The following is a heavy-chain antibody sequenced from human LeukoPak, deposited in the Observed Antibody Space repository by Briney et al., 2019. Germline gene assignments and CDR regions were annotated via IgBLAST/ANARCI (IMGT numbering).Heavy chain of an antibody. CDR2: INPSGGTT. D-gene: IGHD3-10*01. CDR1: GYTFTNYY. J-gene: IGHJ5*02. V-gene: IGHV1-46*01. Sequence: ASVKVSCKASGYTFTNYYMHWVRQAPGQGLEWMGIINPSGGTTSYAQKFQGRVTMTRDTSTSTVYMELSSLTSEDTAVYYCARGLGSGSYYGSWGQGTLVTVSS. CDR3: ARGLGSGSYYGS.